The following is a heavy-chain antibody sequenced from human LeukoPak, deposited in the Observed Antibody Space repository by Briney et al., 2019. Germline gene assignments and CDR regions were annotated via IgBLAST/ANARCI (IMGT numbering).Heavy chain of an antibody. CDR2: IWYDGSNK. CDR1: GFTFSSYG. Sequence: RTGGSPRLSCAASGFTFSSYGMHWVRQAPGKGLEWVAVIWYDGSNKYYADSVKGRFTISRDNSKNTLYLQMNSLRAEDTAVYYCARDRVDTAMVFYYYYGMDVWGQGTTVTVSS. D-gene: IGHD5-18*01. CDR3: ARDRVDTAMVFYYYYGMDV. V-gene: IGHV3-33*01. J-gene: IGHJ6*02.